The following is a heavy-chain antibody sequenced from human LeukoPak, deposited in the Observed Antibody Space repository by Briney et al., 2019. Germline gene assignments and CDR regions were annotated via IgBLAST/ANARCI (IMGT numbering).Heavy chain of an antibody. V-gene: IGHV1-2*02. CDR3: ARGKYSSSWYGSYFDH. CDR2: INPNSGGT. D-gene: IGHD6-13*01. CDR1: GYTFTGYY. Sequence: GASVKVSCKASGYTFTGYYMHWVRQAPGQGLEWMGWINPNSGGTNYAQKFQGRVTMTRDTSISTAYMELSRLRSDDTAVYYCARGKYSSSWYGSYFDHWGQGTLVTVSS. J-gene: IGHJ4*02.